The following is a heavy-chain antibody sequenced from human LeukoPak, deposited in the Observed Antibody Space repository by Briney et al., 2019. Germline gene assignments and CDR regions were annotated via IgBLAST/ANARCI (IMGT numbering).Heavy chain of an antibody. Sequence: ASVKVSCKASGYTFTSYGISWVRQAPGQGLEWMGWISAYNGNTNYAQKLQGRVTMTTGTSTSTAYMELRSLRSDDTAVYYCAGGPNYDSSLGPWGWGQGTLVTVSS. CDR2: ISAYNGNT. CDR1: GYTFTSYG. V-gene: IGHV1-18*01. CDR3: AGGPNYDSSLGPWG. J-gene: IGHJ4*02. D-gene: IGHD3-22*01.